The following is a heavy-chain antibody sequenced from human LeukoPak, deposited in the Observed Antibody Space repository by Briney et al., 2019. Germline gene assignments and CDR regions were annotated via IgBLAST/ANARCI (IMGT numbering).Heavy chain of an antibody. CDR1: GFSFKRYA. D-gene: IGHD6-13*01. J-gene: IGHJ4*02. Sequence: GGSLRLSCAASGFSFKRYAMHWVRQAPGKGLEWVAVISYHGNQKYYADSVKGRFTISRDSSQSTLYLHMNSLRPEDTAVYYCARDGSSWLYFDYWGQGTLVTVSS. V-gene: IGHV3-30*01. CDR3: ARDGSSWLYFDY. CDR2: ISYHGNQK.